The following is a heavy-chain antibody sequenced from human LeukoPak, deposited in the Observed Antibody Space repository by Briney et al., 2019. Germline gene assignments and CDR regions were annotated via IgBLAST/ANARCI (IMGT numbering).Heavy chain of an antibody. J-gene: IGHJ4*02. CDR2: ISGSGTST. Sequence: PGGSLRLFCAASGFTFSNIAMSWVRQAPGKGLEWVSTISGSGTSTYYADSVKGRFTISRDNSKNTLYLQMNSLRADDTAVYYCGGSRSFFWGQGTLVTVSS. V-gene: IGHV3-23*01. D-gene: IGHD6-6*01. CDR1: GFTFSNIA. CDR3: GGSRSFF.